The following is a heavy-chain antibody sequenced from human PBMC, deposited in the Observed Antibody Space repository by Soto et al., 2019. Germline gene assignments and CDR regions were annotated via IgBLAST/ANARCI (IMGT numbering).Heavy chain of an antibody. J-gene: IGHJ4*02. CDR3: ANVTSNDVTGGYLDY. CDR1: GFTFNNYA. V-gene: IGHV3-23*01. D-gene: IGHD2-2*01. Sequence: EVRLLESGGGLAQPGGSLRLSCAASGFTFNNYAMTWVRQAPGKGLEGVSSITARGRGTNNADSVQGRFTISRDNSNNTVYLHLNSLRAENTDVYYCANVTSNDVTGGYLDYWGQGALVTVSS. CDR2: ITARGRGT.